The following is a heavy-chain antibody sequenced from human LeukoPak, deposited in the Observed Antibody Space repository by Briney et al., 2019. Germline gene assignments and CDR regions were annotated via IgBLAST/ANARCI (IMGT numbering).Heavy chain of an antibody. CDR1: GFAFSRYW. J-gene: IGHJ4*02. V-gene: IGHV3-7*01. D-gene: IGHD2-2*01. Sequence: GGSLRLSCAASGFAFSRYWMSWVRQAPGKGLEWLANIRQDGSDNYYVDSVKGRFTFSRDNARNSLYLQMNSLRAEDTAVYYCARVGSTSWYLDYWGQGTLVTVSS. CDR3: ARVGSTSWYLDY. CDR2: IRQDGSDN.